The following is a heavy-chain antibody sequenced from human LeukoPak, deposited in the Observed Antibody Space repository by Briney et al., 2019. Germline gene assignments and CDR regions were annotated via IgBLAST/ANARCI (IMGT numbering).Heavy chain of an antibody. CDR1: GFTFSSYG. CDR2: IWYDGSNK. V-gene: IGHV3-33*01. D-gene: IGHD6-13*01. Sequence: GGSLRLSCAASGFTFSSYGMHWVRQAQGKGLGWVAVIWYDGSNKYYADSVKGRFTISRDNSKNTLYLQMNSLRAEDTAVYYCARDAVYSSSWQYYWGQGTLVTVSS. CDR3: ARDAVYSSSWQYY. J-gene: IGHJ4*02.